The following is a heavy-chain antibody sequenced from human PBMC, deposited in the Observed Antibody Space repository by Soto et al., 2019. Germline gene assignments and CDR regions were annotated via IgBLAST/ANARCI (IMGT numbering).Heavy chain of an antibody. CDR3: VRDCYRSAGWFDP. V-gene: IGHV6-1*01. CDR2: TYYRSRFFS. CDR1: GDSVSSYSAA. Sequence: PSQTLSLTCAISGDSVSSYSAAWNWIRQSPSGGLEWLGRTYYRSRFFSDYAESVKSRIIINRDTSKNQFSLQLKSVTPEDTAVYASVRDCYRSAGWFDPTAQGASVTVSA. J-gene: IGHJ5*02. D-gene: IGHD2-15*01.